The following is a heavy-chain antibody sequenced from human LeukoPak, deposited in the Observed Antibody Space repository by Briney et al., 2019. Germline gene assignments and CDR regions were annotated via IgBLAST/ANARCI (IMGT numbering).Heavy chain of an antibody. CDR1: GFTLSSYS. CDR2: IRSSSSYI. Sequence: GGSLRLFCAASGFTLSSYSMNWVRQAPGKGLEWVSSIRSSSSYIYYADPVKGRFTISRDNAENSLYLQMNSRRAEDTAGYYCARGLGYYGSGSYGGVWGKGTMVTVSS. CDR3: ARGLGYYGSGSYGGV. J-gene: IGHJ3*01. V-gene: IGHV3-21*01. D-gene: IGHD3-10*01.